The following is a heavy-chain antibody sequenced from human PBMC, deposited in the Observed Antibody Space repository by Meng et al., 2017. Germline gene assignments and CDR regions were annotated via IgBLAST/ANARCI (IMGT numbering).Heavy chain of an antibody. CDR1: GFTFRNYW. J-gene: IGHJ5*02. CDR2: IKPDGTMT. CDR3: ARSDWFDP. Sequence: VGSGGGLFQWGGSLRLSCTASGFTFRNYWMHWVRQAPGKGLVWVSRIKPDGTMTVYADSVKGRFTISRDNAKNTLYLQMNSLRSDDTAVYYCARSDWFDPWGQGTLVTVSS. V-gene: IGHV3-74*01.